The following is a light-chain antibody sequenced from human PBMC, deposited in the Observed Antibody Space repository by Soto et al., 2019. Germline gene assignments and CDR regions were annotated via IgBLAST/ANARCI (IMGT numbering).Light chain of an antibody. J-gene: IGKJ1*01. V-gene: IGKV3-15*01. CDR3: QQYNNYPRT. Sequence: EIVMTQSPATLSVSPGERAILSCRASQSISINLAWYQQKPGQAPRLLIYAASNRATGVPSRFSGSGSGTEFTLTISSLQPDDFATYDCQQYNNYPRTFGQGTKVDI. CDR2: AAS. CDR1: QSISIN.